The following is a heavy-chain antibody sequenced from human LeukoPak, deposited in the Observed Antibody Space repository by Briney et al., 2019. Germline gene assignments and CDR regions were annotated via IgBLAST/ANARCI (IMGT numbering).Heavy chain of an antibody. CDR2: ISDSSSIT. D-gene: IGHD3-10*01. Sequence: GGSPRLSCAASGFTFSSFGMNWVRQAPGKGLEWVSYISDSSSITYYADSVKGRFTISRDNAKNSLSLQLNSLRDEDTAVYFCAKVIRGGYGMDVWGQGTTVTVSS. J-gene: IGHJ6*02. V-gene: IGHV3-48*02. CDR1: GFTFSSFG. CDR3: AKVIRGGYGMDV.